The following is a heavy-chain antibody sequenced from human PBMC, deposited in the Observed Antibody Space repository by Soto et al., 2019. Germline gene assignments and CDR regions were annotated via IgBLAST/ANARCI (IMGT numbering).Heavy chain of an antibody. Sequence: QVQLVQSGAEVKKPGSSVKVSCKASGGTFSSYAISWVRQAPGQGLEWMGGIIPIPGTANSAQKFQGRVTITADESTSTAYMERSSLRSEDTAVYYCARSQGSSTSLEIYYYYYYGMDVWCQGTTVTVSS. CDR2: IIPIPGTA. V-gene: IGHV1-69*01. CDR3: ARSQGSSTSLEIYYYYYYGMDV. J-gene: IGHJ6*02. D-gene: IGHD2-2*01. CDR1: GGTFSSYA.